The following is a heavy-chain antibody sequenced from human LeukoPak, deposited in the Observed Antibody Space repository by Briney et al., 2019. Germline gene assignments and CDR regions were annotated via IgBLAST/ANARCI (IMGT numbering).Heavy chain of an antibody. CDR2: INPNSGGT. J-gene: IGHJ6*02. D-gene: IGHD1-1*01. CDR1: GYTFTGYY. V-gene: IGHV1-2*06. CDR3: ARDPQRSYYYYGMDV. Sequence: GASVKVSCKASGYTFTGYYMHWVRQAPGQGLEWMGRINPNSGGTNYVQKFQGRVTMTRDTSISTAYMELSRLRSDDTAVYYCARDPQRSYYYYGMDVWGQGTTVAVSS.